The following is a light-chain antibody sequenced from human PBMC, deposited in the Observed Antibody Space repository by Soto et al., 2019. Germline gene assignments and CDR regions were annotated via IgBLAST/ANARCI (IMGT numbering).Light chain of an antibody. CDR3: QQYYTTPRWT. CDR2: WAS. J-gene: IGKJ1*01. CDR1: QSVLYSSNNRNY. V-gene: IGKV4-1*01. Sequence: DIVLTQSPDSLAVSLGERATINCKSSQSVLYSSNNRNYLAWYQQKPGQPPKLLVYWASTRASGVPDRFSGSGSGTDFTRTITSLQAEDVAVYYCQQYYTTPRWTFGQGTRVEIK.